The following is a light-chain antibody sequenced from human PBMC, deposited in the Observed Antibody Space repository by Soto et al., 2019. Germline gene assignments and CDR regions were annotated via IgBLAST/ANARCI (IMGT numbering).Light chain of an antibody. CDR3: QQYENLPT. Sequence: DIQMAQSPSTLPASVGDRVTITCRASQSISNWLAWYQQKPGRAPKLLIYDASNLEAGVPSRFRGSGSGTDFTFTISRLQPEDIATYYCQQYENLPTFGQGTRLEIK. V-gene: IGKV1-33*01. J-gene: IGKJ5*01. CDR1: QSISNW. CDR2: DAS.